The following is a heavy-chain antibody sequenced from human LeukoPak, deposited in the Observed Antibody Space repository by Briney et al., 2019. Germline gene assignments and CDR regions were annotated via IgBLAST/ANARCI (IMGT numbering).Heavy chain of an antibody. V-gene: IGHV4-39*07. D-gene: IGHD6-13*01. CDR3: ASHMSLEIAAALGP. CDR1: GGSISSSSYY. CDR2: IYYSGST. J-gene: IGHJ5*02. Sequence: PSETLSVICTVSGGSISSSSYYWGWIRQPPGKGVEWIGSIYYSGSTYYNPSLKSRVTISVDTSKNQFYLKLSSVTAADTAVYYCASHMSLEIAAALGPWGQGTLVTVSS.